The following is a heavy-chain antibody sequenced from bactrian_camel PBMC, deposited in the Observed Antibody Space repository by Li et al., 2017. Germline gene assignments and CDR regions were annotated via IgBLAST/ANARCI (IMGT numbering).Heavy chain of an antibody. CDR3: AKTAVAALSE. CDR1: GFNFERSV. J-gene: IGHJ4*01. Sequence: HVQLVESGGGLVRPGGSLTLACAASGFNFERSVMNWARQAPGKGLEWLAGITTDGTTYYAASVSGRFTASRDNNRNTLYLQLADLKSEDTALYYCAKTAVAALSEWGRGTQVTVS. V-gene: IGHV3S1*01. CDR2: ITTDGTT. D-gene: IGHD4*01.